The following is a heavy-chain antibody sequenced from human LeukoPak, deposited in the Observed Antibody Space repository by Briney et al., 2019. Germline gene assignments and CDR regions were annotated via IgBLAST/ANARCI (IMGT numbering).Heavy chain of an antibody. Sequence: ASVKVSCKASGYTFTSYDINWVRQATGQGLEWMGWMNPNSGNTGYAQKFQGRVTMTRNTSISTAYMELSSLRSEDTAVYYCARVGKYSSSFGYYYYYGMDVWGQGTTVTVSS. D-gene: IGHD6-6*01. CDR2: MNPNSGNT. CDR1: GYTFTSYD. V-gene: IGHV1-8*01. J-gene: IGHJ6*02. CDR3: ARVGKYSSSFGYYYYYGMDV.